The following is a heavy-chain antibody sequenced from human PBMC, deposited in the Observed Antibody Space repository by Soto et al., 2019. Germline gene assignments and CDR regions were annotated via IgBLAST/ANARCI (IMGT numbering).Heavy chain of an antibody. V-gene: IGHV5-10-1*01. CDR2: IDPSDSYT. J-gene: IGHJ3*02. CDR1: GYSFTSYW. D-gene: IGHD6-19*01. CDR3: ASPPRRSSGWYLGAFDI. Sequence: GESLKISCKGSGYSFTSYWISWVRQMPGKGLEWMGRIDPSDSYTNYSPSFQGHVTISADKSISTAYLQWSSLKASDTAMYYCASPPRRSSGWYLGAFDIWGQGTMVTVSS.